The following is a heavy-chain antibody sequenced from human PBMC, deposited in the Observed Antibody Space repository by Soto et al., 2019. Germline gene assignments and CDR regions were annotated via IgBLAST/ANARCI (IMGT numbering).Heavy chain of an antibody. Sequence: SVKVSCKASGFTFTSSAVQWVRQARGQRLEWIGWIVVGSGNTNYAQKFQERVTITRDMSTSTAYMELSSLRSEDTAVYYCAADPGAGTYYYYYGMDVWGQGTTVTVSS. CDR1: GFTFTSSA. CDR3: AADPGAGTYYYYYGMDV. D-gene: IGHD1-1*01. CDR2: IVVGSGNT. V-gene: IGHV1-58*01. J-gene: IGHJ6*02.